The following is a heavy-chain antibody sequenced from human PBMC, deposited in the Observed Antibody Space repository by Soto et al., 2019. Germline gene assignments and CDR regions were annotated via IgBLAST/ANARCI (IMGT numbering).Heavy chain of an antibody. CDR1: GFTFSSYS. J-gene: IGHJ4*02. CDR3: ARDRREGY. CDR2: ISSSSNYI. V-gene: IGHV3-21*01. Sequence: EVQLVESGGGLVKPGGSLRLSCAASGFTFSSYSMTWVRQAPGKGLEWVSSISSSSNYIYYSDSVKGRFTISRDNAKNSLYLQMSSLRAEDTAVYYCARDRREGYWGQGTLVTVSS. D-gene: IGHD1-26*01.